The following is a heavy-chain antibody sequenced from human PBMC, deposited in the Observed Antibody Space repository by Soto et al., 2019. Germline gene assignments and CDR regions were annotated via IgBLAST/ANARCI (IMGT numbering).Heavy chain of an antibody. D-gene: IGHD3-10*01. V-gene: IGHV3-30*18. CDR2: ISYDGSNK. Sequence: QVQLVESGGGVVQPGRSLRLSCAASGFTFSSYGMQWVRQAPGKGLEWVAVISYDGSNKYYADSVKGRFTISRDNSKNTLYLQMNSLRAEDTAVYYCAKGRVVRGVLYYYYYYGMDVWGQGTTVTVSS. J-gene: IGHJ6*02. CDR1: GFTFSSYG. CDR3: AKGRVVRGVLYYYYYYGMDV.